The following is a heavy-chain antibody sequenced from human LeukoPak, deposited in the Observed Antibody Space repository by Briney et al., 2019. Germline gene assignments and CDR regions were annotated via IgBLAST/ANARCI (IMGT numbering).Heavy chain of an antibody. V-gene: IGHV1-2*02. CDR3: KYGDYEDVDY. Sequence: GPSVKVSCKASGYTSTGYYMHLVRQAPGQGLEWMGWINPNSGGTNYSQKFHVRVTMTRDTSISTAYMELSRLRSDDTAVYYCKYGDYEDVDYWGQGTLVTVSS. CDR2: INPNSGGT. D-gene: IGHD4-17*01. CDR1: GYTSTGYY. J-gene: IGHJ4*02.